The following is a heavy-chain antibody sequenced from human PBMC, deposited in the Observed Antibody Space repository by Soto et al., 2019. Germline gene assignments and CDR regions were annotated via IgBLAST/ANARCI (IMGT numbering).Heavy chain of an antibody. Sequence: GASVKVSCKASGYTFTGYYMHWVRQAPGQGLEWMGWINAVNGNTKYSQKFQGRVTITRDTSASTAYMELSSLRSEDTAVYYCARDLGYCSSTSCYDYYYYYMDVWGKGTTVTVSS. D-gene: IGHD2-2*01. CDR3: ARDLGYCSSTSCYDYYYYYMDV. V-gene: IGHV1-3*01. CDR1: GYTFTGYY. CDR2: INAVNGNT. J-gene: IGHJ6*03.